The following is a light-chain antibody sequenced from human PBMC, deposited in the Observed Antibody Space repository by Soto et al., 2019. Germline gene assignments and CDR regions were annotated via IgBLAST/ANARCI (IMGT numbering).Light chain of an antibody. CDR2: GAS. Sequence: DIVMTQSPLSLPVTAGEPASVSCSFSQSVSSNYLAWYQQKPGQAPRLLIYGASSRATGIPDRFSGSGSGTDFTLTISRLEPEDFAVYYCQQYGSSPITFGQGTRLEIK. V-gene: IGKV3-20*01. CDR3: QQYGSSPIT. CDR1: QSVSSNY. J-gene: IGKJ5*01.